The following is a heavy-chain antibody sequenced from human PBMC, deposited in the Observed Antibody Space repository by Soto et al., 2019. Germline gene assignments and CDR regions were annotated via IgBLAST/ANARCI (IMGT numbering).Heavy chain of an antibody. CDR2: ISSSGSTI. Sequence: EVQLVESGGGLVQPGGSLRLSCAASGFTFSSYEMNWVRQAPGKGLEWGSYISSSGSTIYYADSVKGRFTISRDNAKNSLYLQMNSLRAEDTAVYYCAREHYRVAARPGSIDYWGQGTLVTVSS. CDR3: AREHYRVAARPGSIDY. J-gene: IGHJ4*02. D-gene: IGHD6-6*01. V-gene: IGHV3-48*03. CDR1: GFTFSSYE.